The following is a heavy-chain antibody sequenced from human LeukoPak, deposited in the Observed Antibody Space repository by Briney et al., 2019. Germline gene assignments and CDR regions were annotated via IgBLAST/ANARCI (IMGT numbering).Heavy chain of an antibody. CDR3: ARDGQAARYYYYYYYMDV. Sequence: GASVKVSCKASGYTFTSYDINWVRQATGQGLEWMGWMNPNSGNTGYAQKFQGRVTITRNTSISTAYMELSSLRSDDTAMYYCARDGQAARYYYYYYYMDVWGKGTTVTVSS. D-gene: IGHD6-6*01. CDR1: GYTFTSYD. CDR2: MNPNSGNT. V-gene: IGHV1-8*03. J-gene: IGHJ6*03.